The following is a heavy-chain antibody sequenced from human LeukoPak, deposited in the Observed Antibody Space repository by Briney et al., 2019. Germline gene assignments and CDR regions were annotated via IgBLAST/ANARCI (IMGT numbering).Heavy chain of an antibody. CDR1: GFTFGSFA. J-gene: IGHJ6*02. CDR2: ISSSGSST. V-gene: IGHV3-23*01. CDR3: AKYPSTVTTFYSYGMDV. Sequence: GSLRLSCAASGFTFGSFAMSWVRQAPGKGLEWVSAISSSGSSTYFADSVKGRFTISRDNSKNTLFLQMNTLRAEDTAVYYCAKYPSTVTTFYSYGMDVWGQGTSVTVSS. D-gene: IGHD4-11*01.